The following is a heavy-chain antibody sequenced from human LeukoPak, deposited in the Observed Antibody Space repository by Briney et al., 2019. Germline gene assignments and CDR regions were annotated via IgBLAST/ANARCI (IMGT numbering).Heavy chain of an antibody. V-gene: IGHV3-74*01. D-gene: IGHD3-3*01. Sequence: GGSLSLSCAVSGFTFSSYWMNCVRQSTGKGLVWVSRMNSDGRSTSYAASVKGRFTIPRDNAKNTLYLQMHSLRAENAAVCYCATSTIFGVGIIPEDFDIWGQGTMVTVSS. J-gene: IGHJ3*02. CDR3: ATSTIFGVGIIPEDFDI. CDR2: MNSDGRST. CDR1: GFTFSSYW.